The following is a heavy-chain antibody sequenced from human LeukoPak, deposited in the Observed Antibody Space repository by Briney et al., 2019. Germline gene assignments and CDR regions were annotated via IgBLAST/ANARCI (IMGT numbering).Heavy chain of an antibody. D-gene: IGHD6-13*01. CDR1: GFTFSSYS. J-gene: IGHJ3*02. CDR3: ARGGIAAAGTSAFDI. V-gene: IGHV3-48*01. CDR2: ISSSSSTI. Sequence: GGSLRLSCAASGFTFSSYSMNWVRQAPGKGLEWVSYISSSSSTIYYADSVKGRFTISRDNSKNTLYLQMNSLRAEDTAVYYCARGGIAAAGTSAFDIWGQGTMVTVSS.